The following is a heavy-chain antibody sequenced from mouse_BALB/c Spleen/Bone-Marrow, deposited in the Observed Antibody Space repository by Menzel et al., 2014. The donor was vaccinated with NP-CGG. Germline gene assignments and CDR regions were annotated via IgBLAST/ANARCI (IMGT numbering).Heavy chain of an antibody. CDR2: IRLKSNNYAT. CDR3: ATGFAY. Sequence: EVQVVESGGGLVQPGGSLKLSCAASGSTFSNYWMNWVRQSPEKGLEWVAEIRLKSNNYATHYAESVKGRFTISRDDSKSSVYLQMNNLRAEDTGIYYCATGFAYWGQGTLVTVSA. V-gene: IGHV6-6*02. J-gene: IGHJ3*01. CDR1: GSTFSNYW.